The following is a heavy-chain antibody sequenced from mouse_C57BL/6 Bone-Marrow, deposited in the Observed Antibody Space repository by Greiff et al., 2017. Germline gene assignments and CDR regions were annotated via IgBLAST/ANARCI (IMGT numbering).Heavy chain of an antibody. Sequence: DVKLQESGPGLVKPSQSLSLTCSVTGYSITSGYYWNWIRQFPGNKLEWMGYISYDGSNNYNPSLKNRISITRDTSKNQFFLKLNSVTTEDTATYYGASGGCEYYAMDYWGQGTSVTVSS. CDR2: ISYDGSN. V-gene: IGHV3-6*01. CDR1: GYSITSGYY. CDR3: ASGGCEYYAMDY. J-gene: IGHJ4*01.